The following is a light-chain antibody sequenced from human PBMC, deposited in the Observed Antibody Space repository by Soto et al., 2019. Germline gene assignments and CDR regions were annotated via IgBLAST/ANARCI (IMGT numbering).Light chain of an antibody. CDR3: QPYNPRSIA. V-gene: IGKV1-5*01. CDR2: AAS. Sequence: DIQMIQSPATLSASVGDRVTITWRASENIFKYVAWYQQTSGSAPNLLIYAASDLESGVPSRFSGSGSGTEFSLTIDNLQTNDSASYYCQPYNPRSIAFRGGTKVDVK. CDR1: ENIFKY. J-gene: IGKJ4*02.